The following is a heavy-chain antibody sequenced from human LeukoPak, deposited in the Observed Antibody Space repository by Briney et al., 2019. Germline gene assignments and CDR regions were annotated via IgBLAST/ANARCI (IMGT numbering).Heavy chain of an antibody. CDR2: IYYSGST. D-gene: IGHD3-22*01. CDR3: ARHSPCYDSSGYYYFDY. J-gene: IGHJ4*02. V-gene: IGHV4-59*08. Sequence: SETLSLTCTVSGGSISSYYWSWIRQPPGKGLEWIGYIYYSGSTNYNPSLKSRVTISVDTSKSQFSLKLSSVTAADTAVYYCARHSPCYDSSGYYYFDYWGQGTLVTVSS. CDR1: GGSISSYY.